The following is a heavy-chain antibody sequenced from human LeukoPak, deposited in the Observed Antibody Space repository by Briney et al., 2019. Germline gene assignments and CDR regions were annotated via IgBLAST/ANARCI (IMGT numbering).Heavy chain of an antibody. CDR3: AKWGDYDVLTGYYVSDY. CDR2: ITGSGSGI. V-gene: IGHV3-23*01. D-gene: IGHD3-9*01. Sequence: GESLRLSCAASGFTFSNYAMSWVRQPPGQGLEWVSAITGSGSGIYYADSMKSRFTSSRDNSKNTLYLQINSLRAEDTAVYYCAKWGDYDVLTGYYVSDYWGQGTLVTVSS. CDR1: GFTFSNYA. J-gene: IGHJ4*02.